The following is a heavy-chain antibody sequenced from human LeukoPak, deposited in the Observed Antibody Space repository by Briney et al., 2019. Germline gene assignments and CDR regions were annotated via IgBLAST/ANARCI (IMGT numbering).Heavy chain of an antibody. CDR1: GGSFSGYY. J-gene: IGHJ6*03. CDR3: ARTYCGGDCRGYYYSYYMDV. V-gene: IGHV4-34*01. Sequence: SETLSLTCAVYGGSFSGYYWSWIRQPPGKGLEWIGAINHSGSTNYNPSLKSRVTISVDTSKNKFSLKLSSVTAADTAVYYCARTYCGGDCRGYYYSYYMDVWGKGTTVTISS. D-gene: IGHD2-21*02. CDR2: INHSGST.